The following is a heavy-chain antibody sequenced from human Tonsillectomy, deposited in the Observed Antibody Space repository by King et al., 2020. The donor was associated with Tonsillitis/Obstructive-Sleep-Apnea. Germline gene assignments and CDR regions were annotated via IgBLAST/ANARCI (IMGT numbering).Heavy chain of an antibody. CDR3: ARRYFDGHYYYYMDV. Sequence: VQLVESGKDVKKPGESLRISCKGSGYSFTNYWIDWVRQMPGKGLEWMGTIDPSDSYTNYRLSFQGHVTISADKSSSTAYLQWSSLKASDTAMYYCARRYFDGHYYYYMDVWGKGTTVTVSS. CDR1: GYSFTNYW. D-gene: IGHD3-9*01. CDR2: IDPSDSYT. J-gene: IGHJ6*03. V-gene: IGHV5-10-1*01.